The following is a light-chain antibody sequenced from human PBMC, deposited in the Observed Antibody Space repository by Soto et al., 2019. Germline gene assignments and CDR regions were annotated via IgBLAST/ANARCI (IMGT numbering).Light chain of an antibody. CDR1: QGIGVY. V-gene: IGKV1-27*01. Sequence: DIQMTQSPSSLSASLGDRVTITCRARQGIGVYLAWFRQKPGYVPNLLIYAASTWQSGVPSRFSGSRSGTDFTLTIIGRQPEDVATYYFQKYNSAPLTFGGGTKVELK. CDR3: QKYNSAPLT. J-gene: IGKJ4*01. CDR2: AAS.